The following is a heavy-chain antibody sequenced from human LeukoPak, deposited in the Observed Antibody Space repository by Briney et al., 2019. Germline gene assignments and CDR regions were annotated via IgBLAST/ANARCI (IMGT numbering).Heavy chain of an antibody. J-gene: IGHJ3*02. Sequence: GGSLRLSCAASGFTFSSYAMHWVRQAPGKGLEYLSTISTNGGRTYYANSVKGRFTISRDNSKNTVYLQMGSLRAEDMAVYYCARERRGDDAFDIWGQGTMVTVSS. CDR1: GFTFSSYA. CDR3: ARERRGDDAFDI. D-gene: IGHD3-16*01. V-gene: IGHV3-64*01. CDR2: ISTNGGRT.